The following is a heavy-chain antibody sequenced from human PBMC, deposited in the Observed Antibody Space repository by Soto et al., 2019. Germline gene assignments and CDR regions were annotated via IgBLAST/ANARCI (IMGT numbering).Heavy chain of an antibody. CDR2: IYASRAT. J-gene: IGHJ4*02. CDR1: GGSIGSFY. Sequence: SETLSLTCTVSGGSIGSFYWRWIRQSPWGTLDWIVYIYASRATTYNPSLESRITMSVDIPCNEFSLDLTAVTAADTAVYYCARSHSFDGSIYHYYFDFGGQGTLVTVSS. CDR3: ARSHSFDGSIYHYYFDF. V-gene: IGHV4-59*01. D-gene: IGHD3-3*02.